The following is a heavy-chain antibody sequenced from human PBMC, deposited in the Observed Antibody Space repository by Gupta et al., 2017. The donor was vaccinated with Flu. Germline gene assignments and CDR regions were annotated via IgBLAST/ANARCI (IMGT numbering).Heavy chain of an antibody. J-gene: IGHJ5*02. V-gene: IGHV3-74*01. Sequence: HCVRQAPGKGLVWVSRIKSDESSASYADSVKGRFTISRDNAKNTLYLQMNSLRAEDTAVYYCARDGAGDCSGGSCYSWFDPWGQGTLVTVSS. CDR3: ARDGAGDCSGGSCYSWFDP. CDR2: IKSDESSA. D-gene: IGHD2-15*01.